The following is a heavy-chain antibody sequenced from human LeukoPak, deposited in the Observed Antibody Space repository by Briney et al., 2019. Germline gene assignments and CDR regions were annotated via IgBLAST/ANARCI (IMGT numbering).Heavy chain of an antibody. CDR1: GFTFSSYS. Sequence: PGGSLRLSCAASGFTFSSYSMNWVRQAPGKGLELVSSISSRSTYIYYADSVKGRFTISRDNSKNTLYLQMNSLRAEDTAVYYCAKVGEYQLLLYAFDMWGQGTMVTVSS. D-gene: IGHD2-2*01. CDR2: ISSRSTYI. CDR3: AKVGEYQLLLYAFDM. J-gene: IGHJ3*02. V-gene: IGHV3-21*04.